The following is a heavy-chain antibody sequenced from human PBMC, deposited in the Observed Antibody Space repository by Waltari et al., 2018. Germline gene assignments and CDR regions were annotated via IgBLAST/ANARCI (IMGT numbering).Heavy chain of an antibody. CDR2: IKKDGREE. J-gene: IGHJ3*02. D-gene: IGHD3-22*01. CDR1: GFTLSGYW. Sequence: EVQLVESGGGLVQPGGSLRLSCAASGFTLSGYWMSWVRQAPGKGLEGVANIKKDGREEYYVDSVRGRFTISRDNAKNSLYLQMNSLRPEDTAVYYCARDQWFAFDIWGQGTMVTVSS. V-gene: IGHV3-7*01. CDR3: ARDQWFAFDI.